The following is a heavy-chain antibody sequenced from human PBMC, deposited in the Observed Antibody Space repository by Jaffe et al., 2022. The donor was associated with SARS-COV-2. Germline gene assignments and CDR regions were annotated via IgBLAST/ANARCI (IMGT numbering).Heavy chain of an antibody. J-gene: IGHJ3*02. Sequence: EVQLVESGGGLVQPGGSLKLSCAASGFTFSGSAMHWVRQASGKGLEWVGRIRSKANSYATAYAASVKGRFTISRDDSKNTAYLQMNSLKTEDTAVYYCTRQPYDFLPGEDGLAAFDIWGQGTMVTVSS. D-gene: IGHD3-3*01. CDR3: TRQPYDFLPGEDGLAAFDI. V-gene: IGHV3-73*02. CDR1: GFTFSGSA. CDR2: IRSKANSYAT.